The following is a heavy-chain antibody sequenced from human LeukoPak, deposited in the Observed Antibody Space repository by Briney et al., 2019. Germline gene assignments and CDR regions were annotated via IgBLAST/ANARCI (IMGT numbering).Heavy chain of an antibody. Sequence: ASVKVSCKASGGTFSSYAISWVRQAPGQGLEWMGGIIPIFGTANYAQKFQGRVTITADESMSTAYMELSSLRSEDTAVYYCASRIPRGNWFDPWGQGTLVTVSS. J-gene: IGHJ5*02. D-gene: IGHD1-14*01. CDR2: IIPIFGTA. CDR3: ASRIPRGNWFDP. V-gene: IGHV1-69*13. CDR1: GGTFSSYA.